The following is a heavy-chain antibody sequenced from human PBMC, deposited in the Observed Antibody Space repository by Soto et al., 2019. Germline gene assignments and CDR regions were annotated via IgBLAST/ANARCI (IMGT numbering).Heavy chain of an antibody. V-gene: IGHV4-31*03. J-gene: IGHJ5*02. CDR1: GGSISSGGYY. CDR3: ARDNKALPDIVVVPAAIGWFDP. D-gene: IGHD2-2*01. Sequence: SETLSLTCTVSGGSISSGGYYWSWIRQHPGKGLEWIGYIYYSGSTYYNPSLKSRVTISVDTSKNQFSLKLSSVTAADTAVYYCARDNKALPDIVVVPAAIGWFDPWGQGTLVTVSS. CDR2: IYYSGST.